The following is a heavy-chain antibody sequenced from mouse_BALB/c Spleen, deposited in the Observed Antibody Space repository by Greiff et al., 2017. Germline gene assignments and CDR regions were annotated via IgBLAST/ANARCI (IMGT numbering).Heavy chain of an antibody. CDR1: GYAFSSYW. CDR3: ARSGGSSWFAY. J-gene: IGHJ3*01. CDR2: IYPGDGDT. Sequence: VKLMESGAELVRPGSSVKISCKASGYAFSSYWMNWVKQRPGQGLEWIGQIYPGDGDTNYNGKFKGKATLTADKSSSTAYMQLSSLTSEDSAVYFCARSGGSSWFAYWGQGTLVTVSA. V-gene: IGHV1-80*01. D-gene: IGHD3-1*01.